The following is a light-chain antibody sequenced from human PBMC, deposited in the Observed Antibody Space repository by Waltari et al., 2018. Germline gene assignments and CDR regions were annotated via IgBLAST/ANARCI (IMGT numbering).Light chain of an antibody. CDR3: CSYAGTLYV. CDR2: EGS. J-gene: IGLJ1*01. Sequence: QSALTQPAPVSGSPGQSITTSCTGTSSDVGSYNLVSWYQQHPGKAPKLMIYEGSKPPSGVSNRFSGSKSGNTASLTISGLQAEDEADYYCCSYAGTLYVFGTGTKVTVL. CDR1: SSDVGSYNL. V-gene: IGLV2-23*01.